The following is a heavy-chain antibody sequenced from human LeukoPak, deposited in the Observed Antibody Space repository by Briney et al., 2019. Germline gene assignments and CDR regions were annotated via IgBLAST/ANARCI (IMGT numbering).Heavy chain of an antibody. D-gene: IGHD6-13*01. J-gene: IGHJ4*02. CDR1: GFTFSSYS. CDR2: ISTSSSTI. CDR3: AREPTYSSSWHTSCDY. Sequence: GGSLRLSRAASGFTFSSYSMSWVRQAPGKGLEWVSYISTSSSTIYYADSVKGRFTISRDNAKNSLYLQMNSLRVEDTAVYYCAREPTYSSSWHTSCDYWGQGTVVTVSS. V-gene: IGHV3-48*01.